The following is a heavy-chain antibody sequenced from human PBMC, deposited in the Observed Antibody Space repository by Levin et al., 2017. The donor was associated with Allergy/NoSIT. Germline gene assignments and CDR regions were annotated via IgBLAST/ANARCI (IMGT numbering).Heavy chain of an antibody. J-gene: IGHJ4*02. CDR1: RGSLTGYF. D-gene: IGHD3-10*01. Sequence: PSETLSLTCTVYRGSLTGYFWTWIRQPPGKGLEWIGEINHSGSTHYNPSFTSRVTISVDTSKNQFSLKLSSVTAADTAVYYCGRGLNYYGTGLTTEWGQGTLVTVSS. V-gene: IGHV4-34*01. CDR2: INHSGST. CDR3: GRGLNYYGTGLTTE.